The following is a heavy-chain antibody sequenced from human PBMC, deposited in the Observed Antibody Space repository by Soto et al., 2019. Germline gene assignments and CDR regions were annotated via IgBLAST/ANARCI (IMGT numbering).Heavy chain of an antibody. CDR2: FDPEDGET. CDR3: ATGPVITMVRGVMSALDI. CDR1: GYTLTELS. D-gene: IGHD3-10*01. V-gene: IGHV1-24*01. J-gene: IGHJ3*02. Sequence: ASVKVSCKVSGYTLTELSMHWVRQAPGKGLEWMGGFDPEDGETIYAQKFQGRVTMTEDTSTDTAYMELSSLRSEDTAVYYCATGPVITMVRGVMSALDIWGQGTMVTVSS.